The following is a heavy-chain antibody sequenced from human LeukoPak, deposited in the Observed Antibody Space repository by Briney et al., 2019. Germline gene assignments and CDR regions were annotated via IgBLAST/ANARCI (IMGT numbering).Heavy chain of an antibody. D-gene: IGHD3-22*01. CDR1: GYTFSTYW. CDR2: IYPSDSST. Sequence: GESLKISCKGSGYTFSTYWIGWVRQMPGKGLEWMGIIYPSDSSTRYSPSFRGQVTISADKSINTAYLQWGSLKASDTAIYYCARSYYDYLSDRGAYFDHWGQGTLVTVSS. CDR3: ARSYYDYLSDRGAYFDH. V-gene: IGHV5-51*01. J-gene: IGHJ4*02.